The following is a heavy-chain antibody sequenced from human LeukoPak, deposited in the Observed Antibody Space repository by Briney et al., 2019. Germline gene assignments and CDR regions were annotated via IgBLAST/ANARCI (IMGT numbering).Heavy chain of an antibody. CDR3: ARVSMSTTKDY. V-gene: IGHV1-3*01. CDR2: INAGNGNT. D-gene: IGHD5-24*01. CDR1: GYTFTSYA. J-gene: IGHJ4*02. Sequence: GASVKVSCKASGYTFTSYAMHWVRQAPGQRLEWMGWINAGNGNTKYSQKLQGRVAMTTDTSTSTAYMELRSLRSDDTAVYYCARVSMSTTKDYWGQGTLVTVSS.